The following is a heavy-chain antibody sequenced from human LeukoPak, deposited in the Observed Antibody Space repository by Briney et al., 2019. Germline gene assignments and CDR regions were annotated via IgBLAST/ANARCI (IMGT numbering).Heavy chain of an antibody. CDR1: GFTFSSYS. CDR2: ISSISSTI. Sequence: GGSLRLSCAASGFTFSSYSMNWVRQAPGKGLEWVSYISSISSTIYYADSVKGRFTISRDNAKNSLYLQMNSLRAEDTAVYYCARDLGYSYGPLDYWGQGTLVTVSS. CDR3: ARDLGYSYGPLDY. D-gene: IGHD5-18*01. J-gene: IGHJ4*02. V-gene: IGHV3-48*01.